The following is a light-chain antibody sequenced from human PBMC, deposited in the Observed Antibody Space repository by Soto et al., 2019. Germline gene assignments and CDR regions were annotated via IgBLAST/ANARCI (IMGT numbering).Light chain of an antibody. Sequence: EIVLTQSPGTLSLSPGERATLTCRASQSVSGSYLAWYQLKPGQAPRLLIYGASSRATGIPDRFSGSGSGTDFTLTISRLEPEDLAVYYCHQYGSSPNAFGGGTKVEIK. V-gene: IGKV3-20*01. CDR2: GAS. CDR1: QSVSGSY. CDR3: HQYGSSPNA. J-gene: IGKJ4*01.